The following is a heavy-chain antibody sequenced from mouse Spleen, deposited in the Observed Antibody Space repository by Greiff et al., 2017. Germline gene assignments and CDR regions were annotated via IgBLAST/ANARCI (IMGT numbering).Heavy chain of an antibody. V-gene: IGHV14-2*01. J-gene: IGHJ3*01. CDR3: ARGDGSLLAY. CDR1: GFNIKDYY. D-gene: IGHD2-3*01. Sequence: VQLQQSGAELVKPGASVTLSCTASGFNIKDYYMHWVKQRTAQGLEWIGRIDPEDGETKYAPKFQGKATITADTSSNTAYLQLSSLTSEDTAVYYCARGDGSLLAYWGQGTLVTVSA. CDR2: IDPEDGET.